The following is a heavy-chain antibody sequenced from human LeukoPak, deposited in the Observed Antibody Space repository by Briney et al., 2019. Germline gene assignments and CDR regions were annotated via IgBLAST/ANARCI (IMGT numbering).Heavy chain of an antibody. J-gene: IGHJ5*02. V-gene: IGHV3-30*18. Sequence: GGSLRLSCAASGFTFSSYGMHWVRQAPGKGLEWVAVISYDGSNKYYADSVKGRFTISRDNSKNTLYLQVNSLRAEDTAVYYCAKDRYYYGSGSYDPFDPWGQGTLVTVSS. CDR1: GFTFSSYG. CDR3: AKDRYYYGSGSYDPFDP. D-gene: IGHD3-10*01. CDR2: ISYDGSNK.